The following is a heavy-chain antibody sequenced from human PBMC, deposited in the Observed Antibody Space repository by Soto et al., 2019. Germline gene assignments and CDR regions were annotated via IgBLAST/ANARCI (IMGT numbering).Heavy chain of an antibody. J-gene: IGHJ3*02. D-gene: IGHD4-17*01. V-gene: IGHV3-48*01. Sequence: PGGSLRLSCAASGFTFSSYSINWVRQAPGKGLEWVSYISSSSSTIYYADSVKGRFTISRDNAKNSLYLQMNSLRAEDTAVYYCARDGIYGDYGDAFAIWGQGTMVTVSS. CDR3: ARDGIYGDYGDAFAI. CDR2: ISSSSSTI. CDR1: GFTFSSYS.